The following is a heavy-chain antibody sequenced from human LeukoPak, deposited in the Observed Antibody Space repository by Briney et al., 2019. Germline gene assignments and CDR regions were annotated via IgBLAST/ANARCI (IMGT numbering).Heavy chain of an antibody. V-gene: IGHV3-23*01. CDR2: ISTSGDTT. D-gene: IGHD1-26*01. CDR3: AKHPSVGNFDY. CDR1: GFTFSSYA. Sequence: GGSLRLCCVASGFTFSSYAMSWVRKTPGKGQEWVSIISTSGDTTYYPDSVKGRFTISRDNSKNTLYLQMNSLRAEDTALYYCAKHPSVGNFDYWGRGTLVTVSS. J-gene: IGHJ4*02.